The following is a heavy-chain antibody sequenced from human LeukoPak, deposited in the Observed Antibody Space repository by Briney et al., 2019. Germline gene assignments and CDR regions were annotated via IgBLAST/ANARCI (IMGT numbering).Heavy chain of an antibody. J-gene: IGHJ4*02. CDR2: ISSSSGYK. D-gene: IGHD6-6*01. CDR1: GFTFKNYW. CDR3: ARTSGESTAALRAPFDY. Sequence: GGSLRLSCAASGFTFKNYWMSWVRQAPGKGLEWVSSISSSSGYKYYADSVKGRFTISRDNAKNSLYLQMDSLRAEDAAVYYCARTSGESTAALRAPFDYWGQGTLATVSS. V-gene: IGHV3-21*01.